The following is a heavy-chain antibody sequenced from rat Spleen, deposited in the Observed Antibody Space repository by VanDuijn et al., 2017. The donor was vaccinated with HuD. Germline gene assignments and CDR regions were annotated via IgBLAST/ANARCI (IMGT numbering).Heavy chain of an antibody. CDR1: GFTFSDYY. V-gene: IGHV5-25*01. CDR2: ISTGGGNT. J-gene: IGHJ2*01. CDR3: ARANYRDSYAHVVDY. Sequence: EVQLVESDGGLVQPGRSLKLSCAASGFTFSDYYMAWVRQAPTKGLEWVATISTGGGNTYYRDSVKGRFTISRDNEKSTLYLQMDSLRVEDTATYYCARANYRDSYAHVVDYWGQGVMVTVSS. D-gene: IGHD1-12*01.